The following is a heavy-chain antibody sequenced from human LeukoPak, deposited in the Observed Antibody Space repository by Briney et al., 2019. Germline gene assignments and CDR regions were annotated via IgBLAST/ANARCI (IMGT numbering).Heavy chain of an antibody. CDR1: GFTFSKFW. CDR2: IDGGGSRI. J-gene: IGHJ3*02. Sequence: GGSLRLSCAASGFTFSKFWMGWVRQAPGKGLEWLSYIDGGGSRIVYADSVKGRFTISRDNAKNSLYLQMNSLKAEDTAVYYCARERSAVFGDAFDIWGQGTRVTVSS. CDR3: ARERSAVFGDAFDI. D-gene: IGHD1-26*01. V-gene: IGHV3-11*04.